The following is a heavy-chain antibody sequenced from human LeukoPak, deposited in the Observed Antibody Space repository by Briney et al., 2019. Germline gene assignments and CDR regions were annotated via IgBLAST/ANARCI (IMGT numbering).Heavy chain of an antibody. CDR3: ATFSSIVVVPAAPFDY. D-gene: IGHD2-2*01. CDR1: GYTLTELS. J-gene: IGHJ4*02. CDR2: FDPEDGET. Sequence: ASVKVSCKVSGYTLTELSMHWVRQAPGKGLEWMGGFDPEDGETIYAQKFQGRVTMTEDTSTDTAYMELSSLRSEDTAVYYYATFSSIVVVPAAPFDYWGQGTLVTVSS. V-gene: IGHV1-24*01.